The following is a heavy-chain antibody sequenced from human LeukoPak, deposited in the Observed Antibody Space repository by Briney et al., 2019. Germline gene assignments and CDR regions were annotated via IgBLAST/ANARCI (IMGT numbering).Heavy chain of an antibody. CDR1: GFTFSSYS. J-gene: IGHJ4*02. CDR2: ISSSSSYI. D-gene: IGHD6-6*01. Sequence: GGSLRLSCAASGFTFSSYSMNWVRQAPGKGLEWVSSISSSSSYIYYADSVKGRFTISRDNAKNSLYLQMNSLRAEDTAVYYCARDLPGEQLVMIDYWGQGTLVTVSS. V-gene: IGHV3-21*01. CDR3: ARDLPGEQLVMIDY.